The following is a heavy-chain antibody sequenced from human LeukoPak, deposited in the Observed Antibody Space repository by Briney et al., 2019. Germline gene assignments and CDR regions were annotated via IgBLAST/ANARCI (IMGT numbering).Heavy chain of an antibody. V-gene: IGHV3-23*01. CDR2: ISGSGGST. J-gene: IGHJ3*02. CDR1: GFTFSSYA. D-gene: IGHD3-22*01. Sequence: PGGSLRLSCAASGFTFSSYAMSWVRQAPGKGLEWVSAISGSGGSTYYADSVKGRFTISRDNSKNTLYLQMNSLRAEDTAVYYCASPRGDYYDSSGDVDAFDIWGQGTMVTVSS. CDR3: ASPRGDYYDSSGDVDAFDI.